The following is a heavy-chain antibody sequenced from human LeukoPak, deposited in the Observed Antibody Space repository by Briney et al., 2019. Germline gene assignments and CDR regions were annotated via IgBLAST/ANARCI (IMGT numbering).Heavy chain of an antibody. J-gene: IGHJ4*02. Sequence: ASVKVSCKASGGTFSSYAISWVRQAPGQGLEWMGGIIPIFGTANYAQKFQGRVTITTDESTSTAYMELSSLRSEDTAVYYCAREGVSLPSRGFCDYWGQGTLVTVSS. CDR3: AREGVSLPSRGFCDY. D-gene: IGHD3-16*02. CDR1: GGTFSSYA. CDR2: IIPIFGTA. V-gene: IGHV1-69*05.